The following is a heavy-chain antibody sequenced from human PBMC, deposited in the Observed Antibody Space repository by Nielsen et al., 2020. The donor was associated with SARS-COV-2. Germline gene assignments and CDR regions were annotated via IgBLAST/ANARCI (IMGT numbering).Heavy chain of an antibody. CDR1: GGNFNSFA. D-gene: IGHD3-22*01. CDR2: IIPVLEIA. Sequence: SVKVSCKVSGGNFNSFAISWVRQAPGQGLDWMGRIIPVLEIANYAQNFQGRVTIIADKTASTAYMELRSLRSDDSAVYYCARAERPQLGFYFDTSGQYYFDYWGQGTQVTVSS. CDR3: ARAERPQLGFYFDTSGQYYFDY. V-gene: IGHV1-69*04. J-gene: IGHJ4*02.